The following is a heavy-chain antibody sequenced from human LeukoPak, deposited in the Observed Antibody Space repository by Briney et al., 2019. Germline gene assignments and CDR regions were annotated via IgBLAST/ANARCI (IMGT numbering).Heavy chain of an antibody. CDR2: ISSSGSTI. V-gene: IGHV3-11*01. Sequence: PGGSLRLSCAASGFTFSDYYMSWIRQAPGKGLEWVSYISSSGSTIYYADSVKGRFTISRDNAKNSLYLQMNSLRAEDTAVYYCARKDSSGYDAFDIWGQGTMVTVSS. CDR1: GFTFSDYY. J-gene: IGHJ3*02. CDR3: ARKDSSGYDAFDI. D-gene: IGHD3-22*01.